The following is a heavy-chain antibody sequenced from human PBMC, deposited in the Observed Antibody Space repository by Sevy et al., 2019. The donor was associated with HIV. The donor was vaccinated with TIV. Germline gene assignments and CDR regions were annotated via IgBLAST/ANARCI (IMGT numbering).Heavy chain of an antibody. CDR1: GFTFSSYG. CDR2: ISYDGSNK. Sequence: GGSLRLSCAASGFTFSSYGMHWVRQAPGKGLEWVAVISYDGSNKYYADSVKGRFTISRDNSKNTLYLQMNSLRAEDTAVYYCANGGYYEDKGDLTPKSSYFDYWGQGTLVTVSS. CDR3: ANGGYYEDKGDLTPKSSYFDY. V-gene: IGHV3-30*18. D-gene: IGHD3-22*01. J-gene: IGHJ4*01.